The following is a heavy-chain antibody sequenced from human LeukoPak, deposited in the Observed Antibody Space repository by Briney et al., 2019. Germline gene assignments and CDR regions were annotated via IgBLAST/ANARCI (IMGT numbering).Heavy chain of an antibody. J-gene: IGHJ4*02. CDR3: AKDDEKEYYGSGSGAFDY. D-gene: IGHD3-10*01. V-gene: IGHV3-23*01. CDR2: ISGSGGST. CDR1: GFTFSSYA. Sequence: GGSLRLSCAASGFTFSSYAMSWVRQAPGKGLEWVSAISGSGGSTYYADSVKGRFTISRDNSKNTLYLQMNSLGAEDTAVYYCAKDDEKEYYGSGSGAFDYWGQGTLVTVSS.